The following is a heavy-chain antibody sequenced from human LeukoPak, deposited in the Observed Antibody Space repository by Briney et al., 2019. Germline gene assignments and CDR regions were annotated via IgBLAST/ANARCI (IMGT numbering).Heavy chain of an antibody. D-gene: IGHD5-18*01. CDR2: INHSGST. Sequence: PSETLSLTCAVYGGSFSGYYWSWIRQPPGKGLEWIGEINHSGSTNYNPSLKSRVTISVDTSKKQFSLKLSSVTAADTAVYYCARGPLTVGYSYGKGYYYYYMDVWGKGTTVTVSS. CDR3: ARGPLTVGYSYGKGYYYYYMDV. V-gene: IGHV4-34*01. J-gene: IGHJ6*03. CDR1: GGSFSGYY.